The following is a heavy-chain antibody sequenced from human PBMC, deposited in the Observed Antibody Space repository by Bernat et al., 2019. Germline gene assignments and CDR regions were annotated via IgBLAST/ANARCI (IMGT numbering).Heavy chain of an antibody. Sequence: EVQLVESGGGLVKPGGSLRLSCAASGFTFSDYNMNCVRQAPGKGLEWVSSISSSSSHKYYADQVKGRFTISRDNAKNSLYLQMNSLRAEDTAVYHCAREVAKDIVVVVGATGLDYWGQGTLVTVSS. CDR3: AREVAKDIVVVVGATGLDY. J-gene: IGHJ4*02. CDR1: GFTFSDYN. D-gene: IGHD2-15*01. CDR2: ISSSSSHK. V-gene: IGHV3-21*01.